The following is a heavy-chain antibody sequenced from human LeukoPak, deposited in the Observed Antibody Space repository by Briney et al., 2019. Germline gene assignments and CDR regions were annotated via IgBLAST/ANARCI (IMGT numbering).Heavy chain of an antibody. CDR1: GYTFIGYY. J-gene: IGHJ5*02. CDR3: ARGGPTVTTSDSGWFDP. V-gene: IGHV1-2*02. D-gene: IGHD4-17*01. Sequence: ASVKVSCKASGYTFIGYYIHWVRQAPGQGLEYMGWINPNSGGTSYAQQFQGRVTMTRDTSISTAYMELSRLRSDDTAVYYCARGGPTVTTSDSGWFDPWGQGTLVPVSS. CDR2: INPNSGGT.